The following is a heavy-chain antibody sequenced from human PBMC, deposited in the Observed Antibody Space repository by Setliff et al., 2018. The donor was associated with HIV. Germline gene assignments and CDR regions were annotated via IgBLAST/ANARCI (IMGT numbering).Heavy chain of an antibody. J-gene: IGHJ5*02. D-gene: IGHD4-4*01. CDR2: IYASGNT. CDR3: ARFSNTLNWFDP. Sequence: PSETLSLTCTVSGGSITSTSYYWTWIRQPAGKGLEWIGRIYASGNTNYNPSLKSRVTISVDTSKNQFSLKLNSVTAADTAVYYCARFSNTLNWFDPWGQGTLVTVPQ. V-gene: IGHV4-61*02. CDR1: GGSITSTSYY.